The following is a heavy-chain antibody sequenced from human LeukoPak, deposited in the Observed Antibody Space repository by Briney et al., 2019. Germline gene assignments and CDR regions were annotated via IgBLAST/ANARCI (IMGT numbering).Heavy chain of an antibody. Sequence: GRSLRLSCAASGFTFENSAMHWVRQAPGKGLEWVSGISWNSGDLIYADSVKGRFTISRDNAKNSLYLQMNSLRLEDMASYYCARRSGDRAFDIWGQGTMVTVSS. CDR2: ISWNSGDL. CDR3: ARRSGDRAFDI. D-gene: IGHD3-10*01. V-gene: IGHV3-9*03. J-gene: IGHJ3*02. CDR1: GFTFENSA.